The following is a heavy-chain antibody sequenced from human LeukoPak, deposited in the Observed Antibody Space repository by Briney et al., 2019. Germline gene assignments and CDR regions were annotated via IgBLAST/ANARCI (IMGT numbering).Heavy chain of an antibody. Sequence: SETLSLTCTVSGGSISSYYWSWIRQPPGKGLEWIGYIYYSGYTNYNPSLKSRVTISVDTSKNQFSLKLSSVTAADTAVYYCARPSSGWYIGYMDVWGKGTTVTVSS. CDR1: GGSISSYY. J-gene: IGHJ6*03. V-gene: IGHV4-59*08. D-gene: IGHD6-19*01. CDR2: IYYSGYT. CDR3: ARPSSGWYIGYMDV.